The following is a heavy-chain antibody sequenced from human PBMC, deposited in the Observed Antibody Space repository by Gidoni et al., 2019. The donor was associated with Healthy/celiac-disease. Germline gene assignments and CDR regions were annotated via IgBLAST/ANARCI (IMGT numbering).Heavy chain of an antibody. V-gene: IGHV3-21*01. CDR3: ARDPGYEVYFDL. J-gene: IGHJ2*01. D-gene: IGHD5-12*01. CDR2: ISSSSSYI. CDR1: GFTFSSYS. Sequence: EVQLVESGGGLVKPGGSLRLSCAASGFTFSSYSMNWVRQAPGKGLEWVSSISSSSSYIYYADSVKGRFTISRDNAKNSLYLQMNSLRAEDTAVYYCARDPGYEVYFDLWGRGTLVTVSS.